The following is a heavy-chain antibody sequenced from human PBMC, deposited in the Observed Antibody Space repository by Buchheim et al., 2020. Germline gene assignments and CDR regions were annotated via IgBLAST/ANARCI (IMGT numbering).Heavy chain of an antibody. CDR1: GFTFTTYW. CDR2: LKGDGSQQ. V-gene: IGHV3-7*01. CDR3: ARIGYSSSSYDY. J-gene: IGHJ4*02. D-gene: IGHD6-6*01. Sequence: EVQLVESGGGLVRPGESLRLSCAASGFTFTTYWMTWVRQAPGKGLEWVANLKGDGSQQYLVDSVKGRFTLSRDNVQNSLFLQMDSLRDEDTAVYYCARIGYSSSSYDYWGQGTL.